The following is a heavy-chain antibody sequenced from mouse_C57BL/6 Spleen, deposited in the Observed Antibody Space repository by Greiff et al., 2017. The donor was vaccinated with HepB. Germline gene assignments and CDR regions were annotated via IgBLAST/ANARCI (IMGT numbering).Heavy chain of an antibody. CDR1: GYTFTEYT. Sequence: QVQLKESGAELVKPGASVKLSCKASGYTFTEYTIHWVKQRSGQGLEWIGWFYPGSGSIKYNEKFKDKATLTADKSSSTVYMELSRLTSEDSAVYFCARHEETDGYYSYYFDYWGQGTTLTVSS. V-gene: IGHV1-62-2*01. J-gene: IGHJ2*01. D-gene: IGHD2-3*01. CDR3: ARHEETDGYYSYYFDY. CDR2: FYPGSGSI.